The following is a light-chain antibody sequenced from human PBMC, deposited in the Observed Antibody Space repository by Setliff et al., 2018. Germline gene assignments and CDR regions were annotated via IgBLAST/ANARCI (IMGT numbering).Light chain of an antibody. Sequence: QSALAQPRPVSGSPGQSVTISCTGTSSDVGGYNYVSWYQQHPGKAPKLIIYEVSKRPSGVPDRFSGSKSGNTASLIISGLQAEDEADYYCCSYAGSYTFYVFGTGTKVTVL. CDR3: CSYAGSYTFYV. J-gene: IGLJ1*01. V-gene: IGLV2-11*01. CDR2: EVS. CDR1: SSDVGGYNY.